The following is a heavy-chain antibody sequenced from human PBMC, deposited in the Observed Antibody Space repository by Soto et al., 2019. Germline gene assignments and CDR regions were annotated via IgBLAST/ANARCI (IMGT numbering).Heavy chain of an antibody. J-gene: IGHJ4*02. D-gene: IGHD1-1*01. CDR2: ISHDGTTK. CDR1: GFTLSDYG. V-gene: IGHV3-30*18. Sequence: QVQLVESGGGVVQPGRSLRLSCAASGFTLSDYGMHWVRQGPGKGLEWVAMISHDGTTKYWADSEKGRFTISRDNSKNALYLQMNSLRAEDTAVYYCAKDRRDGEYNSVYDFWGQGALVTVSS. CDR3: AKDRRDGEYNSVYDF.